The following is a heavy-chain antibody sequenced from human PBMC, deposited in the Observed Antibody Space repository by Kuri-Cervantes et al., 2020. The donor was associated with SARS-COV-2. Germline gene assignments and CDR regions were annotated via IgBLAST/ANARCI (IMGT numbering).Heavy chain of an antibody. CDR3: AREGEYQLLYSSGIYYYGMDV. J-gene: IGHJ6*02. CDR1: RYTFTGYY. CDR2: INPNSGGT. V-gene: IGHV1-2*02. Sequence: ASVKVSCKASRYTFTGYYMHWVRQAPGQGLEWMGWINPNSGGTNYAQKFRGRVTLTRDTSISTAYMELSRLRSDDTAVYYCAREGEYQLLYSSGIYYYGMDVWGQGTTVTVSS. D-gene: IGHD2-2*02.